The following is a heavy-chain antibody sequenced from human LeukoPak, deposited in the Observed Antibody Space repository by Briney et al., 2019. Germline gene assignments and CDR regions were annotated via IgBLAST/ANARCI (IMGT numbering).Heavy chain of an antibody. CDR2: ISGSGGST. CDR1: GFTFSRYA. V-gene: IGHV3-23*01. D-gene: IGHD6-19*01. J-gene: IGHJ4*02. CDR3: AKDTSRISGWYDYFDY. Sequence: GGSLRLSCAASGFTFSRYAMSWVRQAPGKGLEWVSAISGSGGSTYYADSVKGRFTISRDNSKNTLYLQMNSLRAEDTAVYYCAKDTSRISGWYDYFDYWGQGTLVTVSS.